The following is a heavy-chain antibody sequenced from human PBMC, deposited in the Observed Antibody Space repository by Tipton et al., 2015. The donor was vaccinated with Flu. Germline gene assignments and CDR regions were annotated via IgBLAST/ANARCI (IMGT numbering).Heavy chain of an antibody. CDR3: ARGLLWDVAGDDAFDI. Sequence: GSLRLSCAASGFTFSSYSMNWVRQAPGKGLEWVSSISSSSSYIYYADSVKGRFTISRDDAKNSLYLQMNSLRAGDTAVYYCARGLLWDVAGDDAFDIWGQGTMVTVSS. D-gene: IGHD1-26*01. J-gene: IGHJ3*02. CDR2: ISSSSSYI. V-gene: IGHV3-21*01. CDR1: GFTFSSYS.